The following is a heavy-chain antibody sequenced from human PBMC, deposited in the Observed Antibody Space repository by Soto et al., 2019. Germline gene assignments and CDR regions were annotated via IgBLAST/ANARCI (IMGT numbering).Heavy chain of an antibody. J-gene: IGHJ5*02. V-gene: IGHV1-46*03. CDR3: ARVAVGIKYSWFDP. Sequence: ASVKVSCKASGYTFTSYFMHWVRQAPGQGLEWMGIINPSGGSTTYVQKFQGRLTMTRDTSTSTVYMELSSLRSEDTAVYFCARVAVGIKYSWFDPWGQGTLVTVSS. D-gene: IGHD5-12*01. CDR1: GYTFTSYF. CDR2: INPSGGST.